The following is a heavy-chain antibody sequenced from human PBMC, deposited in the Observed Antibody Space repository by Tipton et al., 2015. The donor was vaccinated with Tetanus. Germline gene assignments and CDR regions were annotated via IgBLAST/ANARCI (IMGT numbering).Heavy chain of an antibody. J-gene: IGHJ4*02. CDR3: AREADCSGGSCFSGDFDN. CDR1: GFIFSSYG. V-gene: IGHV3-33*01. D-gene: IGHD2-15*01. Sequence: SLRLSCAASGFIFSSYGIHWVRQAPGKGLEWVAVSWYEGTDKYYADSVKGRFTISRDNSKNTLYLQMNSLRVEDTAVYYCAREADCSGGSCFSGDFDNWGQGTQVTVSS. CDR2: SWYEGTDK.